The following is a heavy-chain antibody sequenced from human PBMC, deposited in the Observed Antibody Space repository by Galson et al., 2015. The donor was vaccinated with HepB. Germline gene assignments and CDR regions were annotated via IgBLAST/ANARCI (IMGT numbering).Heavy chain of an antibody. D-gene: IGHD3-3*01. J-gene: IGHJ4*02. CDR2: INHSGST. Sequence: SLTCAVYGGSFSGYYWSWIRQPPGKGLEWIGEINHSGSTNYNPSLKSRVTISVDTSKNQFSLKLSSVTAADTAVYYCARGWGIFGVVIHYFDYWGQGTLVTVSS. V-gene: IGHV4-34*01. CDR1: GGSFSGYY. CDR3: ARGWGIFGVVIHYFDY.